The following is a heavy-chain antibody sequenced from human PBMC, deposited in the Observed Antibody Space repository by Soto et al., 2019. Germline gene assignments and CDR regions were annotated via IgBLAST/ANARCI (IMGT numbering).Heavy chain of an antibody. V-gene: IGHV3-30*04. CDR2: VSYDESHK. CDR3: ARPLTPGTNTNFAY. D-gene: IGHD4-17*01. CDR1: GFTFDSYA. J-gene: IGHJ4*02. Sequence: PGGSLRLSCAASGFTFDSYAVHWVRQAPGKGLEWVAIVSYDESHKYYADSVKGRFTISRDNSKNTLYLQMSSLRAEDTAVYYCARPLTPGTNTNFAYWGQGTLVTVSP.